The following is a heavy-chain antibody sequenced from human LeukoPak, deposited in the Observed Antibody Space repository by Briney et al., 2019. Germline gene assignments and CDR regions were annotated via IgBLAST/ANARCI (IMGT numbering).Heavy chain of an antibody. Sequence: GSPRLSCVASGFTFRSYAMSWVRQAPGKGLEWVSGLSGSGDNTYYADSVKGRFTISRDNAKNSLYLQMNSLRAEDTAVYYCASEAANRHYFDYWGQGTLVTVSS. CDR2: LSGSGDNT. CDR3: ASEAANRHYFDY. J-gene: IGHJ4*02. CDR1: GFTFRSYA. V-gene: IGHV3-23*01. D-gene: IGHD6-25*01.